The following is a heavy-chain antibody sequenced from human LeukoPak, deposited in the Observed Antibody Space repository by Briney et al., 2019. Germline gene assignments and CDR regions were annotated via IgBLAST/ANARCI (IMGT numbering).Heavy chain of an antibody. J-gene: IGHJ5*02. CDR3: ARDGGGSQQSNWFDP. Sequence: GGSLRLSCAASGFPFGSYSMNWVRQAPGKGLEWVSYISYSSITIYYADSVRGRFTISRDNAKNSLYLQMNSLRAEDTAVYYCARDGGGSQQSNWFDPWGQGTLVTVSS. CDR2: ISYSSITI. D-gene: IGHD2-15*01. V-gene: IGHV3-48*01. CDR1: GFPFGSYS.